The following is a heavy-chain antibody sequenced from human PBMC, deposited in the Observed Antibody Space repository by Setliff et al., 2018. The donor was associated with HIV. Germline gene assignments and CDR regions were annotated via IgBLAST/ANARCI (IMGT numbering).Heavy chain of an antibody. Sequence: SLTCTVSGGSISSGSYYWSWIRQPAGKGLEWIGRIYTSGSTNYNPSLKSRLTISVDMSKNQFSLKLSSVTAADTAVYYCARTPKGDYGDYESVGYFDYWGQGTLVTVS. V-gene: IGHV4-61*02. CDR2: IYTSGST. D-gene: IGHD4-17*01. CDR3: ARTPKGDYGDYESVGYFDY. J-gene: IGHJ4*02. CDR1: GGSISSGSYY.